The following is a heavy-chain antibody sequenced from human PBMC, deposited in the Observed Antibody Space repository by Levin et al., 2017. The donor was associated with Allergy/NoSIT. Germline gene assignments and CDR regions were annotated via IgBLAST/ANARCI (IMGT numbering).Heavy chain of an antibody. D-gene: IGHD1-14*01. J-gene: IGHJ2*01. V-gene: IGHV3-53*01. CDR2: IYSGGST. Sequence: GGSLRLSCAASGFTVSSNYMSWVRQAPGKGLEWVSVIYSGGSTYYADSVKGRFTISRDNSKNTLYLQMNSLRAEDTAVYYCARADLTAPEYFDLWGRGTLVTVSS. CDR1: GFTVSSNY. CDR3: ARADLTAPEYFDL.